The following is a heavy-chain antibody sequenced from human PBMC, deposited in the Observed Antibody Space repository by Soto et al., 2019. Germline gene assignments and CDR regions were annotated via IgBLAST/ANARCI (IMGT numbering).Heavy chain of an antibody. CDR3: AFSTMPRTRDLVY. CDR1: GGSISSGGYS. CDR2: IYHSGST. J-gene: IGHJ4*02. V-gene: IGHV4-30-2*01. Sequence: SETLSLTCAVSGGSISSGGYSWSWIRQPPGKGLEWIGYIYHSGSTYYNPSLKSRVTISVDRSKNQFSLKLTSVTASDTAVYYCAFSTMPRTRDLVYWAQGTLVTVSS. D-gene: IGHD2-2*01.